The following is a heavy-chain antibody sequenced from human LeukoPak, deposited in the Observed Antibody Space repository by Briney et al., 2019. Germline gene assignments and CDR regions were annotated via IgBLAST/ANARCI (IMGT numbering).Heavy chain of an antibody. Sequence: KPGGSLRLSCAASGFTFSNAWMSWVRQAPGTGLEWVGRIKSKIEGETTDYAAPVKGRFTISRDDSENTLYLQMNSLRAEDTAVYYCARAAGGDYWGQGTLVTVSS. J-gene: IGHJ4*02. CDR1: GFTFSNAW. V-gene: IGHV3-15*05. CDR3: ARAAGGDY. D-gene: IGHD3-10*01. CDR2: IKSKIEGETT.